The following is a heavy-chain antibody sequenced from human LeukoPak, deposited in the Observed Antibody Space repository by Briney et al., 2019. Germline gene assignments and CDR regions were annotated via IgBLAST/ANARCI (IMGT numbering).Heavy chain of an antibody. D-gene: IGHD6-6*01. CDR1: GGTFSSYA. J-gene: IGHJ6*03. CDR2: IIPIFGTA. CDR3: ATPSIAARYYYYYYYMDV. V-gene: IGHV1-69*05. Sequence: GSSVKVSCKASGGTFSSYAISWVRQAPGQGLEWMGGIIPIFGTANYAQKFQGRVTITTDESTSTAYMELSSLRSEDTAVYYCATPSIAARYYYYYYYMDVWGKGTTVTVSS.